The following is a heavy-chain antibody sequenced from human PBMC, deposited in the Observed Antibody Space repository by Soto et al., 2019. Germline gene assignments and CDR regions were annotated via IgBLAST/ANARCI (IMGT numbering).Heavy chain of an antibody. CDR3: ARAQLLPDDAFDA. V-gene: IGHV3-74*01. CDR2: INGDGSST. Sequence: GGSLRLSCAASGFTFSNFWMHWVRQAPGEGPVWVSRINGDGSSTSHADSVKGRFTISRDNAENTLFLQMSGLRAEDTAVYYCARAQLLPDDAFDAWGRGTVVTVSS. J-gene: IGHJ3*01. CDR1: GFTFSNFW. D-gene: IGHD2-2*01.